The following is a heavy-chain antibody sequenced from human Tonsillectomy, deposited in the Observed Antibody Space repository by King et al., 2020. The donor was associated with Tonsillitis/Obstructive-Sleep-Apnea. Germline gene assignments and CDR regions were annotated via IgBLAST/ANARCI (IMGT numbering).Heavy chain of an antibody. J-gene: IGHJ3*02. CDR3: ARLRAVRWLSQEDAFDI. D-gene: IGHD4-23*01. Sequence: PLQESGPGLVKPSETLSLTCTVSGGSISSYYWSWIRQPPGKGLEWIGYIYYSGSTNYNPSLKSRVTISVDTSKNQFSLKLSSVTAADTAVYYCARLRAVRWLSQEDAFDIWGQGTMVTVSS. CDR1: GGSISSYY. CDR2: IYYSGST. V-gene: IGHV4-59*08.